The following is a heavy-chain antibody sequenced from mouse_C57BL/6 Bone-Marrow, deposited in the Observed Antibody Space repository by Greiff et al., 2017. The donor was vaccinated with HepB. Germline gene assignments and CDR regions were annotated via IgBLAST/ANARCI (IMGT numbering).Heavy chain of an antibody. CDR3: AKEKVNPYGYDRAWFDY. Sequence: QVQLKESGAELVRPGASVKLSCKASGYTFTDYYINWVKQRPGQGLEWIARIYPGSGNTYYNEKFKGKATLTAEKSSSTAYMQLSSLTSEDSAVYFCAKEKVNPYGYDRAWFDYWGQGTLVTVSA. CDR2: IYPGSGNT. V-gene: IGHV1-76*01. J-gene: IGHJ3*01. D-gene: IGHD2-2*01. CDR1: GYTFTDYY.